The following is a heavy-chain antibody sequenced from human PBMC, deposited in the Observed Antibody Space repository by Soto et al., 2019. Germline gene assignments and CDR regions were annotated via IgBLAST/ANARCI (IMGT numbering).Heavy chain of an antibody. D-gene: IGHD5-18*01. V-gene: IGHV4-34*01. Sequence: KPSETLSLTCAVYGGSFSGYYWSWIRQPPGKGLEWIGEINHSGSTNYNPSLKSRVTISVDTSKNQFSLKLSSVTAADTAVYYCARVVRYSYGKGYYYYYGMDVWGQGTTVTVSS. CDR1: GGSFSGYY. J-gene: IGHJ6*02. CDR3: ARVVRYSYGKGYYYYYGMDV. CDR2: INHSGST.